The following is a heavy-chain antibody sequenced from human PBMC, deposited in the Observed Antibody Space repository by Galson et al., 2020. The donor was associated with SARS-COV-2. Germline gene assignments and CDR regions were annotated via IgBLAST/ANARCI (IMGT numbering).Heavy chain of an antibody. D-gene: IGHD2-21*01. CDR2: LYSSGVT. CDR3: ARRQRDLLWHALDI. Sequence: SETLSLTCTVSGGSISSYYWTWIRQPPGKRLEWIGYLYSSGVTDYNPSLKSRVTISLDTSKSHFSLKLSSVTAADTAVYYCARRQRDLLWHALDIWGQGTMVTVSS. V-gene: IGHV4-59*01. CDR1: GGSISSYY. J-gene: IGHJ3*02.